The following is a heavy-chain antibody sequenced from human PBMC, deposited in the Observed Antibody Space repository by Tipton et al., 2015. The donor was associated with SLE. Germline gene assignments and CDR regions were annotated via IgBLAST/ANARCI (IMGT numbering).Heavy chain of an antibody. Sequence: SLRLSCAASGFTFSSYWMHWVRQAPGKGLVWVSRINSDGSSTSYADSVKGRFTISRDNAKNTLYLQMNSLRAEDTAVYYCASYYRDGGSYSKAFDIWGQGTIVTVSS. CDR2: INSDGSST. D-gene: IGHD1-26*01. V-gene: IGHV3-74*01. CDR3: ASYYRDGGSYSKAFDI. CDR1: GFTFSSYW. J-gene: IGHJ3*02.